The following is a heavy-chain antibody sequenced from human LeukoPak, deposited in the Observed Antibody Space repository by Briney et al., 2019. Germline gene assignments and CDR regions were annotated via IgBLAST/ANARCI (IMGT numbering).Heavy chain of an antibody. J-gene: IGHJ4*02. Sequence: GGSLRLSCAASGFTFSSYEMNWVRQAPGKGLEWVSYISSSGSTIYYADSVKGRFTISRDNSKNTLYLQMNSLRAEDTAVYYCARDGGSTHFDYWGQGTLVTVSS. CDR1: GFTFSSYE. CDR3: ARDGGSTHFDY. V-gene: IGHV3-48*03. CDR2: ISSSGSTI.